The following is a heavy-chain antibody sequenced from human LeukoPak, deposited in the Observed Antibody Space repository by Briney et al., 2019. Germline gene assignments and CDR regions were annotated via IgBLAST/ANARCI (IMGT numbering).Heavy chain of an antibody. V-gene: IGHV3-48*04. D-gene: IGHD6-13*01. CDR3: ARDGAAAGIYGMDV. CDR2: ISSTGGTI. Sequence: RTGGSLRLSCAASGFTFSTNSMNWVRQAPGKGLEWASYISSTGGTIYYADSMKGRFTISRDNAKNSLYLQMNSLRAEDTAVYYCARDGAAAGIYGMDVWGQGTTVTVSS. J-gene: IGHJ6*02. CDR1: GFTFSTNS.